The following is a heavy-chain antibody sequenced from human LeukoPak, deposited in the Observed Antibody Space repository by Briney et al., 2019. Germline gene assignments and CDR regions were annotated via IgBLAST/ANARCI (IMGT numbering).Heavy chain of an antibody. J-gene: IGHJ4*02. Sequence: GASVKVSCKASGYTFTSYGISWVRQAPGQGLEWMGWISAYNGNTNYAQKLQGRVTMTTDTSTSTAYMELRSLRSDDTAVYYCARDTRMLGYCSGGSCYFRYWGQGILVTVSS. CDR2: ISAYNGNT. CDR3: ARDTRMLGYCSGGSCYFRY. V-gene: IGHV1-18*01. D-gene: IGHD2-15*01. CDR1: GYTFTSYG.